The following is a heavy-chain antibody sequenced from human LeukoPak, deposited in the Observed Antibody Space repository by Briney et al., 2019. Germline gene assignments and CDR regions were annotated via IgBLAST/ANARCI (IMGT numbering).Heavy chain of an antibody. CDR2: ITPYNGKT. Sequence: ASVEVSCKASGYTFTSYGITWVRQAPGQGLEWMGWITPYNGKTSYAQKLQGRVTMTTDTSTSTAYMELRSLRSDDTAVYYSGRDYYGSGRANCDYWGQGTLVTVSS. CDR3: GRDYYGSGRANCDY. CDR1: GYTFTSYG. D-gene: IGHD3-10*01. V-gene: IGHV1-18*01. J-gene: IGHJ4*02.